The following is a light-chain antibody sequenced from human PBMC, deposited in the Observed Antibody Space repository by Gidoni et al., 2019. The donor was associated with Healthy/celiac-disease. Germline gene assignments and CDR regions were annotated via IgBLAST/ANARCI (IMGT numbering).Light chain of an antibody. J-gene: IGKJ4*01. CDR2: GAS. CDR1: HSVSSD. CDR3: QQYNNWPPLT. V-gene: IGKV3D-15*01. Sequence: ELVMTQYPATLSVSPGQRATLSCRASHSVSSDLAWYQQKPGQPPRLLIYGASTRATGIPARFSGSGSGTEFTLTISSLHSEDFAVYYCQQYNNWPPLTFGGGTKVEIK.